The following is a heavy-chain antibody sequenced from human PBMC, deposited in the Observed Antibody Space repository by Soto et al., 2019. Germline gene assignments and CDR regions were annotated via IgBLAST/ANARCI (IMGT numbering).Heavy chain of an antibody. CDR3: ARLKYCSGGSCKDYYYYYGMDV. V-gene: IGHV5-51*01. Sequence: GESLKVSCKGSGYSFTSYLSGWVRQMPGKGLELMGIIYPGDSDTRYSPSFQGQVTISADKSISTAYLQWSSLKASDTAMYYCARLKYCSGGSCKDYYYYYGMDVWGQGTTVTVSS. CDR1: GYSFTSYL. J-gene: IGHJ6*02. D-gene: IGHD2-15*01. CDR2: IYPGDSDT.